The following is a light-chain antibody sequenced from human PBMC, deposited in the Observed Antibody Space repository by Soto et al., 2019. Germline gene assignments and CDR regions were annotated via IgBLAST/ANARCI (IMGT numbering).Light chain of an antibody. CDR1: SSDIGGYDY. CDR2: EVR. V-gene: IGLV2-14*01. J-gene: IGLJ1*01. Sequence: QSALAQPASVSGSPGQSITISCTGTSSDIGGYDYVSWYQQRPGKAPKLMIYEVRYRPSGVSNRFSGSKSGNTASLTISGLQAEDEAVYYCCSYTRTSNHYFFGSGTKVTVL. CDR3: CSYTRTSNHYF.